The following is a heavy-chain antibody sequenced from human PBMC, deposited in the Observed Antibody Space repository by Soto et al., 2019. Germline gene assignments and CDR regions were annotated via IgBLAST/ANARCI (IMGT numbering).Heavy chain of an antibody. V-gene: IGHV4-31*03. D-gene: IGHD3-22*01. J-gene: IGHJ4*02. CDR2: IYYSGST. CDR1: GGSISSGAYY. CDR3: ARANYFDSSGPFDF. Sequence: SETLSLTCTVSGGSISSGAYYWSWIRQHPGKGLEWIGYIYYSGSTYYNPSLESRVTLSVDTSRKQFSLKVSSVTAADTAVYYCARANYFDSSGPFDFWGPGTLVTVSS.